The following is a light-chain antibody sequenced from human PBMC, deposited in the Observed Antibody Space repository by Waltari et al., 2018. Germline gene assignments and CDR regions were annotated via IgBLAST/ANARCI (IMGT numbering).Light chain of an antibody. CDR1: QSVSTTY. Sequence: EIVLTQSPGTLSLSPGESATLSCRASQSVSTTYLAWYQQKPGQAPRLLSYDASSRATGIPDRFSGSGSGTDFTLTISRLEPEDFAVYYCQQYGSSPPWTFGQGTKVEIK. CDR3: QQYGSSPPWT. J-gene: IGKJ1*01. CDR2: DAS. V-gene: IGKV3-20*01.